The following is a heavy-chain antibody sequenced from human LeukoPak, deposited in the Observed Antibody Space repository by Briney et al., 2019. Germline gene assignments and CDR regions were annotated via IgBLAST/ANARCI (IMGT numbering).Heavy chain of an antibody. CDR3: ARGGTIAVAGREGMDV. Sequence: PSETLSLTCTVSGGSISSYYWSWIRQPPGKGLEWIGYIYYSGSTNYNPSLKSRVTISVDTSKNQFSLKLSSVTAADTAVYYCARGGTIAVAGREGMDVWGQGTTVTVSS. D-gene: IGHD6-19*01. V-gene: IGHV4-59*12. CDR2: IYYSGST. CDR1: GGSISSYY. J-gene: IGHJ6*02.